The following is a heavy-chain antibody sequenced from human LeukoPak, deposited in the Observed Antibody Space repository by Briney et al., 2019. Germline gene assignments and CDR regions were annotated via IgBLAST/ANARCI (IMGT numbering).Heavy chain of an antibody. CDR3: ARATEPVAGIFFDP. J-gene: IGHJ5*02. V-gene: IGHV4-34*01. D-gene: IGHD6-19*01. CDR2: INHSGST. CDR1: GGSFSGYY. Sequence: SETLSLTCAVYGGSFSGYYWSWIRQPPGKGLEWIGEINHSGSTNYNPSLKSRVTISVDTSKNQFSLKLSSVTAADTAVYYCARATEPVAGIFFDPWGQGTLVTVSS.